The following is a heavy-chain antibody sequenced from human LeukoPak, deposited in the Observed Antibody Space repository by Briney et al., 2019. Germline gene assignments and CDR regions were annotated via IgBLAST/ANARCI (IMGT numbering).Heavy chain of an antibody. Sequence: PSQALSLTCAISGDSVSSNSAAWNWIRQSPSRGLEWLGRTYYRSKWYNDYAVSVKSRITTNPDTSKNQFSLQLNSVTPEDTAVYYCARGGVFEMATMTTFDYWGQGTLVTVSS. D-gene: IGHD5-24*01. J-gene: IGHJ4*02. V-gene: IGHV6-1*01. CDR3: ARGGVFEMATMTTFDY. CDR1: GDSVSSNSAA. CDR2: TYYRSKWYN.